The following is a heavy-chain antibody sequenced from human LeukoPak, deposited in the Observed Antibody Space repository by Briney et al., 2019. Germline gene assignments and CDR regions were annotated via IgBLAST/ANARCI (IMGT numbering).Heavy chain of an antibody. Sequence: ASVKVSCKASGYTFTSYGISWVRQAPGQGLEWMGWISAYNGNTNYAQKLQGRVTMTTDTSTSTAYMELRSLRSDDTAVYYCASAYYDSSGSWFDPWGQGTLVTVSS. CDR1: GYTFTSYG. J-gene: IGHJ5*02. CDR3: ASAYYDSSGSWFDP. D-gene: IGHD3-22*01. V-gene: IGHV1-18*01. CDR2: ISAYNGNT.